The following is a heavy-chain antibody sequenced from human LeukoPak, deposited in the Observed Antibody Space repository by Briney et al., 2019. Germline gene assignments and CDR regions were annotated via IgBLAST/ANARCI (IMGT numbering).Heavy chain of an antibody. J-gene: IGHJ4*02. D-gene: IGHD4-11*01. CDR3: ARSWASKYGDY. V-gene: IGHV3-11*04. CDR2: ISHSGSTT. Sequence: GGSLRLSCAASGFTFSDYYMSWIRQAPEKGLEWVSYISHSGSTTYYADSVKGRFTISRDNAKNSLYLQMNSLRAEDTAVYYCARSWASKYGDYWGQGTLVTVSS. CDR1: GFTFSDYY.